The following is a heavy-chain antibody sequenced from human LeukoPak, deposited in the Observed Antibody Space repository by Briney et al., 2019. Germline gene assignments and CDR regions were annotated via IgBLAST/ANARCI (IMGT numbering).Heavy chain of an antibody. D-gene: IGHD5-12*01. Sequence: GGSLRLSCAASGFTFSSYAIHWVRQAPGKGLEWVAVVSYDGSNKHYADSVKGRFTISRDNSKNTLYLQLDSLRAEDTAVYYCARNMGFSAYHFDYWGQGTLVTVSS. V-gene: IGHV3-30-3*01. CDR2: VSYDGSNK. CDR3: ARNMGFSAYHFDY. J-gene: IGHJ4*02. CDR1: GFTFSSYA.